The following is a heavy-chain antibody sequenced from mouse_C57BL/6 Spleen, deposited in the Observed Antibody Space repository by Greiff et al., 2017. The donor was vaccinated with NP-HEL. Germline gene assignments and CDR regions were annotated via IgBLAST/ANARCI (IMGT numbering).Heavy chain of an antibody. CDR1: GYTFTSYW. J-gene: IGHJ3*02. V-gene: IGHV1-64*01. CDR2: IHPNSGST. D-gene: IGHD2-3*01. Sequence: QVQLQQPGAELVKPGASVKLSCKASGYTFTSYWMHWVKQRPGQGLEWIGMIHPNSGSTNYNEKFKSKATLTADKSSSTAYMKLSSLTSEDSAFYYCAKPTDGYYYGYWGQGTLVTVYA. CDR3: AKPTDGYYYGY.